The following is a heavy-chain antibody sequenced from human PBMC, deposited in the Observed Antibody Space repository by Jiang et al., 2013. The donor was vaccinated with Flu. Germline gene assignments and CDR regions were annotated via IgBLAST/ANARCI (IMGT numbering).Heavy chain of an antibody. V-gene: IGHV4-30-2*01. CDR3: ARGAVAAADY. J-gene: IGHJ4*02. D-gene: IGHD6-25*01. CDR1: GGSISSSSYY. Sequence: SGLVKPSETLSLTCTVSGGSISSSSYYWGWIRQPPGKGLEWIGYIYHSGSTYYNPSLKSRVTISVDRSKNQFSLKLSSVTAADTAVYYCARGAVAAADYWGQGTLVTVSS. CDR2: IYHSGST.